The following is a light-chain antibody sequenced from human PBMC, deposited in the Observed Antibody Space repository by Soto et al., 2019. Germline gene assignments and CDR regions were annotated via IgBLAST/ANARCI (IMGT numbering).Light chain of an antibody. CDR3: QQYGSSPLWT. CDR2: GAS. J-gene: IGKJ1*01. Sequence: EIVLTQSPGTLSLSPGERATLFCRASQSVSSSYLAWYQQKPGQAPRLLIYGASNSATGIPDRFSGSGSGTDFTLTISRLEPHDFAVYYCQQYGSSPLWTFGQGTKVEIK. V-gene: IGKV3-20*01. CDR1: QSVSSSY.